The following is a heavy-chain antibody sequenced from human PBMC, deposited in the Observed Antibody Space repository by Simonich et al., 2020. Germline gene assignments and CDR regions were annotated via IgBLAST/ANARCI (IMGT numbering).Heavy chain of an antibody. Sequence: VQLVPSGADVKKPGVSLKISYKGSGCSFTSYWIGWVRQMPGKGLGWMGIIYHSDSDTRNRPSFQRQVTTAAAKYISTAFLQWSSLKASATANYYCARQLNDFDIWGQGTMVTVSS. CDR1: GCSFTSYW. V-gene: IGHV5-51*01. CDR3: ARQLNDFDI. J-gene: IGHJ3*02. D-gene: IGHD1-1*01. CDR2: IYHSDSDT.